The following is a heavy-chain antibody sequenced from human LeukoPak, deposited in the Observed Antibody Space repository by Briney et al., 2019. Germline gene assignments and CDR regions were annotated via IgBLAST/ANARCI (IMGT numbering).Heavy chain of an antibody. CDR3: ARALGGIAAAGIIWGDYYYYMDV. V-gene: IGHV4-59*08. Sequence: SETLSLTCAVSGGSINSDDWSWIRRPPGKGLEWIGHIHHSGRSNYNPSLVSRVTLSVDMSRNQFSLKLSSVTAADTAVYYCARALGGIAAAGIIWGDYYYYMDVWGKGTTVTVSS. CDR2: IHHSGRS. J-gene: IGHJ6*03. CDR1: GGSINSDD. D-gene: IGHD6-13*01.